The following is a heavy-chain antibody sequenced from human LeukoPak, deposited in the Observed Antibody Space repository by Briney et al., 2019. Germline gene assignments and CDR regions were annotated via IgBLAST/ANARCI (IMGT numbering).Heavy chain of an antibody. Sequence: SETLSLTCTVSGDSISSTTYYWGWIRQPPGKGLEWIGSVYYSGTTYYSPSLKSRVTISVGTSKNQFSLKLSSVTAADTALYYCASVSEGDSSGWYPGEYFQHWGQGTLVTVSS. J-gene: IGHJ1*01. CDR3: ASVSEGDSSGWYPGEYFQH. CDR2: VYYSGTT. D-gene: IGHD6-19*01. V-gene: IGHV4-39*01. CDR1: GDSISSTTYY.